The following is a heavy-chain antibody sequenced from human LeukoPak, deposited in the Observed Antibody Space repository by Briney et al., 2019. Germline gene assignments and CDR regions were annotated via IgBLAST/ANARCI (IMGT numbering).Heavy chain of an antibody. CDR1: GGSISSGNYY. CDR2: IYTSGST. J-gene: IGHJ1*01. CDR3: ARGHLVGATDFQH. V-gene: IGHV4-61*02. Sequence: PSQTLSLTCTVSGGSISSGNYYCNWIRQPAGKGLEWIGRIYTSGSTNYNPSLKSRVTISVDTSKNQFSLKLSSVTAADTAVYYCARGHLVGATDFQHWGQGTLVTVSS. D-gene: IGHD1-26*01.